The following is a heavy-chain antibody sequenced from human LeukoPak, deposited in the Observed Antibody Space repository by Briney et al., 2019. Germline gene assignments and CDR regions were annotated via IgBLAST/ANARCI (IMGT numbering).Heavy chain of an antibody. Sequence: GASVKVSCKASGYTFIAYYMHWVRQAPGQGLEWMGWINPNSGGTNYAQKFQGRVTITADKSTSTAYMELSSLRSEDTAVYYCARATDEFGELSSRDYYMDVWGKGTTVTVSS. J-gene: IGHJ6*03. D-gene: IGHD3-10*01. CDR1: GYTFIAYY. CDR3: ARATDEFGELSSRDYYMDV. CDR2: INPNSGGT. V-gene: IGHV1-2*02.